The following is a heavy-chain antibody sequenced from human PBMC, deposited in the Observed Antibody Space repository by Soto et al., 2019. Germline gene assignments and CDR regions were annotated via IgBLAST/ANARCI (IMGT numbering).Heavy chain of an antibody. D-gene: IGHD3-10*01. Sequence: GGSLRLSCAASGFTFSNAWMSWVRQAPGKGLEWVGRIKSKTDGGTTDYAAPVKGRFTISRDGSKNTLYLQMNSLKTEDTSVYYCTTDYGSVYYYGMDVWGQGTTVTVSS. CDR3: TTDYGSVYYYGMDV. CDR2: IKSKTDGGTT. CDR1: GFTFSNAW. V-gene: IGHV3-15*01. J-gene: IGHJ6*02.